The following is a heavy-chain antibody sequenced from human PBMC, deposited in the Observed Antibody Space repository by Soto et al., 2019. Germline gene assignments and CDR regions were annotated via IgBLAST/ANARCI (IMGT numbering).Heavy chain of an antibody. CDR3: ARDREYGSGGKCYETGSDY. CDR2: ISSSSSTI. J-gene: IGHJ4*02. CDR1: GFSFSSYT. D-gene: IGHD2-15*01. Sequence: DVQVVESGGGLVRPGGSLRLSCVASGFSFSSYTMHWVRQAPGRGLEWVSDISSSSSTIDYADSVKGRFTVSRDNAKXXVXXPMNSLRAEDTAVYHCARDREYGSGGKCYETGSDYWGQGTLVTVSS. V-gene: IGHV3-48*04.